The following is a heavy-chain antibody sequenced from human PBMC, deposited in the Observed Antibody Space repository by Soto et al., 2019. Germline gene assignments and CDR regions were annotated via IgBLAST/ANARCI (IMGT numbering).Heavy chain of an antibody. CDR3: ATGPEYSSPSTYYYYYGMDV. D-gene: IGHD6-6*01. CDR1: GFTFSSYG. J-gene: IGHJ6*02. V-gene: IGHV3-30*03. CDR2: ISYDGSNK. Sequence: LRLSCAASGFTFSSYGMHWVRQAPGKGLEWVAVISYDGSNKYYADSVKGRFTIPRDNSKNTLYLQMNSLRAEDTAVYYCATGPEYSSPSTYYYYYGMDVWGQGTTVTVSS.